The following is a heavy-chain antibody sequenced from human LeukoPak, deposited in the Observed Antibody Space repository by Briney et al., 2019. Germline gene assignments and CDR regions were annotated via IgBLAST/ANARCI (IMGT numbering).Heavy chain of an antibody. V-gene: IGHV3-21*01. CDR2: ITNSGSHM. CDR1: GFTFSSYS. CDR3: ARDALSRQAAERHAVGSP. J-gene: IGHJ5*02. D-gene: IGHD6-13*01. Sequence: PGGSLRLSCSASGFTFSSYSMNWVRQAPGKGLEWVSYITNSGSHMYYADSVKGRFTISRDNARNSLYLQMNNLRAEDTAVYYCARDALSRQAAERHAVGSPWGQGTLVTVSS.